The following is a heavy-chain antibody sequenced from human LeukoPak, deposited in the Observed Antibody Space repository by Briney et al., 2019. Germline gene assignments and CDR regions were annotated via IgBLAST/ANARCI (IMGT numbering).Heavy chain of an antibody. V-gene: IGHV4-59*01. CDR1: GDSISTDY. CDR3: ARVGDGTFDI. CDR2: IYFTGNT. Sequence: PSETLSLTCTVSGDSISTDYWTWIRQPPGKGLEWIGYIYFTGNTNYNPSLKSRVTMSVDTSENRFSLRLTSVTAADTAVYYCARVGDGTFDIWGQGTMVTVSS. J-gene: IGHJ3*02. D-gene: IGHD3-16*01.